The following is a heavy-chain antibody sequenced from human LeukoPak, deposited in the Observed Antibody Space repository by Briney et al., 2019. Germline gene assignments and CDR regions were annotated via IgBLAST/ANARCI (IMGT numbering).Heavy chain of an antibody. CDR1: GGSISSYY. Sequence: PSETLSLTCTVSGGSISSYYWSWIRQPPGKGLEWIGYIYYSGSTNYNPSLKSRVTISVDTSKNQFSLKLSSVTAADTAVYYCARSLELPYSSSWLSDAFDIWGQGTMVTVSS. J-gene: IGHJ3*02. V-gene: IGHV4-59*01. CDR3: ARSLELPYSSSWLSDAFDI. D-gene: IGHD6-13*01. CDR2: IYYSGST.